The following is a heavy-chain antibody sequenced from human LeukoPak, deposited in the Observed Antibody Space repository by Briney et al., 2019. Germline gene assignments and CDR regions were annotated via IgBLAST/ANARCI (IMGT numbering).Heavy chain of an antibody. V-gene: IGHV3-48*03. Sequence: GGSLRLSCAASGFTFSSYEMNWVRQAPGKGLGWVSYISSGGSTIYYADSVKGRFTISRDNAKNSLYLQMNSLRAEDTAVYYCARYCSGGSCYNYYYGMDVWGKGTTVTVSS. CDR3: ARYCSGGSCYNYYYGMDV. J-gene: IGHJ6*04. D-gene: IGHD2-15*01. CDR2: ISSGGSTI. CDR1: GFTFSSYE.